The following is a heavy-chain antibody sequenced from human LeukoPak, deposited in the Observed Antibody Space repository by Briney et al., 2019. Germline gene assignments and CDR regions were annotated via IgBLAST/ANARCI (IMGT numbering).Heavy chain of an antibody. Sequence: GASVKVSCKASGYTFTGYYMHWVRQAPGQGLEWMGWINPNSGGTNYAQKFQGRATITRNTSISTAYMELSSLRAEDTAVYYCARDRESDWTWWFDYWGQGTLVTVSS. D-gene: IGHD2-8*02. V-gene: IGHV1-2*02. J-gene: IGHJ4*02. CDR3: ARDRESDWTWWFDY. CDR1: GYTFTGYY. CDR2: INPNSGGT.